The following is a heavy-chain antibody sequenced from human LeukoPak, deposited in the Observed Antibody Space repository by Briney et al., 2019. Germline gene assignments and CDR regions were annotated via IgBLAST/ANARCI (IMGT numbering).Heavy chain of an antibody. V-gene: IGHV4-30-4*08. J-gene: IGHJ4*02. CDR2: IYYSENT. Sequence: SQTLSLTCTVSGGSISSGDYYWSWIRQPPGKGLEWIGYIYYSENTYYNPSLKSRVTISVDTSKNQFSLKLSSVTAADTAVYYCARGPPYSGSYNDYWGQGTLVTVSS. D-gene: IGHD1-26*01. CDR1: GGSISSGDYY. CDR3: ARGPPYSGSYNDY.